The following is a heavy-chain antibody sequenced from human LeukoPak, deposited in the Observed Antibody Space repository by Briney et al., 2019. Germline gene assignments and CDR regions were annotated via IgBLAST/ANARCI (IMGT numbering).Heavy chain of an antibody. V-gene: IGHV3-7*01. CDR3: ATAHY. CDR2: INQDGSEK. CDR1: GLTFSGYW. Sequence: TGGSLRLSCAASGLTFSGYWMSWVRQAPGKGPEWVANINQDGSEKYYVDSVKGRFTISRDNAENSLYLQMNSLRAEDTAIYYCATAHYWGQGTLVTVSS. J-gene: IGHJ4*02.